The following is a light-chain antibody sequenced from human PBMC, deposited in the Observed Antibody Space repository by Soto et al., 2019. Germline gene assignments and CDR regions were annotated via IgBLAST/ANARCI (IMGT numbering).Light chain of an antibody. V-gene: IGKV3-15*01. CDR3: QQYNNWPPFT. Sequence: EIVMTQSPATLSVSPGERATLSCRASQSVSSNLAWYQQKPGQAPRLLIYGASTRATGIPARFSGSGSGTELTLTISRPQSEDFAVYYCQQYNNWPPFTFGPRTKVDIK. CDR1: QSVSSN. J-gene: IGKJ3*01. CDR2: GAS.